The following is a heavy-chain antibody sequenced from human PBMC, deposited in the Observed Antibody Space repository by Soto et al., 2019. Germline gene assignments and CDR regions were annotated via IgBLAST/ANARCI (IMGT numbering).Heavy chain of an antibody. Sequence: GGSLRLSCAASGFPFSDHHMDWVRQSPGKGLEWVGRARNKANDYTTAYAASVKGRFTISRDDSKNSLSLQMNSLKTEDTAVYFCARLRCTSFDLWGQGTVVTFSS. CDR1: GFPFSDHH. CDR3: ARLRCTSFDL. CDR2: ARNKANDYTT. V-gene: IGHV3-72*01. J-gene: IGHJ4*02.